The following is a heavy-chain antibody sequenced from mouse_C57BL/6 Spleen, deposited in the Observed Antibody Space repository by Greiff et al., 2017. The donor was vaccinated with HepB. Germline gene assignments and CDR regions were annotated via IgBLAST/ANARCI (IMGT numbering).Heavy chain of an antibody. CDR2: IRSKSNNYAT. CDR1: GFSFNTYA. Sequence: GGGLVQPKGSLKLSCAASGFSFNTYAMNWVRQAPGKGLEWVARIRSKSNNYATYYADSVKDRFTISRDDSESMLYLQMNNLKTEDTAMYYCVRQGELRQFDYWGQGTTLTVSS. D-gene: IGHD1-2*01. CDR3: VRQGELRQFDY. J-gene: IGHJ2*01. V-gene: IGHV10-1*01.